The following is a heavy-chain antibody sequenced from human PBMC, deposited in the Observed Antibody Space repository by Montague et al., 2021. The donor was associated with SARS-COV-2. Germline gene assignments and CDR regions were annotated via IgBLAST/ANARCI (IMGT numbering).Heavy chain of an antibody. CDR3: ARGSYGHYAFDI. CDR1: GGSISSYY. Sequence: SETLSLTCTVSGGSISSYYWSWIRQPPGKGLEWIGYIYYSGSTNYNPSLKSRVTISLDTSKNQFSLKLNSVTAADMAVYYCARGSYGHYAFDIWGQGTMVTVSS. CDR2: IYYSGST. J-gene: IGHJ3*02. V-gene: IGHV4-59*01. D-gene: IGHD5-18*01.